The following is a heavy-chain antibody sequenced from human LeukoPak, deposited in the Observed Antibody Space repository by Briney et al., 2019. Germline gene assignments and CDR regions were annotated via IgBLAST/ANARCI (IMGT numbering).Heavy chain of an antibody. CDR2: ITTGDGST. Sequence: GGSLRLSCTASGFTFSSYTMTWVRQAPGKGLKWVSTITTGDGSTYDADSVKGRFTVSRDNSKNTLYLQMNRLRAGDTAVYYCAKNTGTYYGTPIDYWGQGTLVTVSS. D-gene: IGHD3-10*01. J-gene: IGHJ4*02. V-gene: IGHV3-23*01. CDR1: GFTFSSYT. CDR3: AKNTGTYYGTPIDY.